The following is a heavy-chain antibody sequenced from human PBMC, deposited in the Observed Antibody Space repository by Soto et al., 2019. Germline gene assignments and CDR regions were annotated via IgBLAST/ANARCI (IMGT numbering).Heavy chain of an antibody. Sequence: GESLKISCKGSGYSFTSYWIGWVRQMPGKGLEWMGIIYPGDSDTRYSPSFQGQVTISADKSISTAYLQWSSLKASDTAMYYCARQFGSYYYSSGQPGPGSFDYWGQGTLVTVSS. J-gene: IGHJ4*02. V-gene: IGHV5-51*01. CDR1: GYSFTSYW. CDR2: IYPGDSDT. CDR3: ARQFGSYYYSSGQPGPGSFDY. D-gene: IGHD3-22*01.